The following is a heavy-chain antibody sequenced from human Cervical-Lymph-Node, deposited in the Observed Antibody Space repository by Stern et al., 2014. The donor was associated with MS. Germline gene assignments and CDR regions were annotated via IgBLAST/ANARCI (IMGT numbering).Heavy chain of an antibody. V-gene: IGHV3-30-3*01. D-gene: IGHD3-10*01. CDR3: ARGSRGMDV. J-gene: IGHJ6*02. CDR1: GFTFSSYP. CDR2: ITYDGSKT. Sequence: VQLVESGGGVVQPGRSLRVSCAGSGFTFSSYPIYWVRQDPGKGLEWVGVITYDGSKTHYEDSVKGRFTLSRDNSKNTVSLQMNSLTTEDTAVYFCARGSRGMDVWGQGTTVTVSS.